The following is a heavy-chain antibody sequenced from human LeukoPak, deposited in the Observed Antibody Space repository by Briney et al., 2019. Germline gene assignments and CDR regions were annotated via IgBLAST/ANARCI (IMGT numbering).Heavy chain of an antibody. CDR2: ISSSSSYI. D-gene: IGHD1-26*01. CDR1: GFTFSSYS. V-gene: IGHV3-21*01. CDR3: AVSGSWVGNRFDP. J-gene: IGHJ5*02. Sequence: PGGSLRLSCAASGFTFSSYSMNWVRQAPGKGLEWVSSISSSSSYIYYADSVKGRFTISRDNAKNSLYLQMNSLRAEDTAVYYCAVSGSWVGNRFDPWGQGTLVTVSS.